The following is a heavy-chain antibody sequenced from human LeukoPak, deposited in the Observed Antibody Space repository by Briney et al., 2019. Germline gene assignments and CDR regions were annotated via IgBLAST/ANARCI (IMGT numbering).Heavy chain of an antibody. CDR2: VSGNGGGT. Sequence: GGSLRLSCAASGFTFTSYAMNWVRPAPGKALEWVSAVSGNGGGTYYADSVKGHFTISRDNSKNTVYLQMNSLRVEDTALYYCAKGVYYDNSGYYYFDSWGQGTLVTVSS. CDR1: GFTFTSYA. CDR3: AKGVYYDNSGYYYFDS. J-gene: IGHJ4*02. V-gene: IGHV3-23*01. D-gene: IGHD3-22*01.